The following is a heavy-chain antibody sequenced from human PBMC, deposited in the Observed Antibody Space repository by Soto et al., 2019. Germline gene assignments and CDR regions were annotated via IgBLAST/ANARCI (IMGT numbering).Heavy chain of an antibody. D-gene: IGHD3-10*01. CDR3: ARVWGMVRETTFDP. J-gene: IGHJ5*02. CDR2: IYHSGST. Sequence: PSETLSLTCAVSGYSISSGYYWGWIRQPPGKGLEWIGSIYHSGSTYYNPSLKSRVTISVDTSKNQFSLKLSSVTAADTAVYYRARVWGMVRETTFDPWGQGTLVTVSS. V-gene: IGHV4-38-2*01. CDR1: GYSISSGYY.